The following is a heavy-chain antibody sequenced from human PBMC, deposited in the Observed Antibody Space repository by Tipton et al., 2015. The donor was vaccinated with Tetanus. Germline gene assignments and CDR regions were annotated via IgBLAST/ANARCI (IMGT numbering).Heavy chain of an antibody. CDR3: ARYGKGYCSGGDCYSDGFDI. V-gene: IGHV4-59*01. D-gene: IGHD2-15*01. CDR1: GGSINPYY. J-gene: IGHJ3*02. CDR2: IYYTGST. Sequence: LRLSCSVSGGSINPYYWSWIRQPPGKGLEWIGYIYYTGSTKSNPSLQSRVTISIDTSKNQFSLKLNSVTAADTAVYYCARYGKGYCSGGDCYSDGFDIWGQGTMVTVSS.